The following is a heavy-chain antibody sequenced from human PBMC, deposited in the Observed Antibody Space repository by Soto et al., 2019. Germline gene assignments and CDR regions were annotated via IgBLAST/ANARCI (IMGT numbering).Heavy chain of an antibody. CDR2: VYYSGTT. Sequence: SETLSLTCTVSGGSIRRYYWSWIRQPPGKGLERIGYVYYSGTTNYNPSLRSRGTISVYTSNNQFSLRLSSVPAAETAVYYSPRPASAESRGYGMAVWGYGMAFTVSS. D-gene: IGHD3-16*01. CDR1: GGSIRRYY. J-gene: IGHJ6*04. V-gene: IGHV4-59*03. CDR3: PRPASAESRGYGMAV.